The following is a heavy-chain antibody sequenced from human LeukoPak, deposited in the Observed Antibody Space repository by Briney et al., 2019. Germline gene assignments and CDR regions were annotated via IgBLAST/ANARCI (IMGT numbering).Heavy chain of an antibody. D-gene: IGHD2-15*01. CDR3: ARGGSSGGSWGLEYFQH. V-gene: IGHV4-30-2*01. CDR2: IYHIGST. Sequence: PSQTLSLTCVVSGGSISSGGYSWSWIRQAPGKGLEWIVYIYHIGSTYYNPSLKSRVTISVDRSKNQFSLKLSSVTAADTAVYYCARGGSSGGSWGLEYFQHWGQGTLVTVSS. J-gene: IGHJ1*01. CDR1: GGSISSGGYS.